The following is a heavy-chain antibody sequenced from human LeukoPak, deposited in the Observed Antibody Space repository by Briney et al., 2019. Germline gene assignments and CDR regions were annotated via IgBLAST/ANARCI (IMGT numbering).Heavy chain of an antibody. V-gene: IGHV4-4*02. CDR3: ARRGYCSGGSCYDPGNWFDP. CDR1: GGSISSSNW. CDR2: IYHSGST. J-gene: IGHJ5*02. D-gene: IGHD2-15*01. Sequence: SGTLSLTCAVSGGSISSSNWWSWVRQPPGKGLEWIGEIYHSGSTNYNPSLKSRVTISVDKSKNQFSLKLSSVTAADTAVYYCARRGYCSGGSCYDPGNWFDPWGQGTLVTVSS.